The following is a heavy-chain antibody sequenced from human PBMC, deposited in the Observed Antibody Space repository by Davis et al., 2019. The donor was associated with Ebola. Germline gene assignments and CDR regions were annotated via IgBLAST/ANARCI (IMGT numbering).Heavy chain of an antibody. D-gene: IGHD3-22*01. V-gene: IGHV1-24*01. CDR2: FDPEDGET. J-gene: IGHJ6*02. Sequence: ASVKVSCKASGYTFTSYYMHWVRQAPGKGLEWMGGFDPEDGETIYAQKFQGRVTITRDTSASTAYMELSSLRSEDTAVYYCARERRYYDSSGYYYYYGMDVWGQGTTVTVSS. CDR3: ARERRYYDSSGYYYYYGMDV. CDR1: GYTFTSYY.